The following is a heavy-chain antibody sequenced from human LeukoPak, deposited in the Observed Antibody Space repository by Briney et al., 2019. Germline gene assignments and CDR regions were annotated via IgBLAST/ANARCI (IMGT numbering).Heavy chain of an antibody. CDR2: ISSSSSYI. V-gene: IGHV3-21*01. D-gene: IGHD3-10*01. CDR1: GFTFSSYS. Sequence: GGSLRLSCAASGFTFSSYSMNWVRQAPGKGLEWVSSISSSSSYIYYADSVKGRFTISRDNAKNSLYLQMNSLRAEDTAVYYCARDRYYYGSGRDYYGMDVWGQGTTVTVSS. CDR3: ARDRYYYGSGRDYYGMDV. J-gene: IGHJ6*02.